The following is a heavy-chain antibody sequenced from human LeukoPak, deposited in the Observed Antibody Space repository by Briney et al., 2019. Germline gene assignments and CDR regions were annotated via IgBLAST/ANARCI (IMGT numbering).Heavy chain of an antibody. CDR1: GFTFSSYS. V-gene: IGHV3-21*01. CDR2: ISSSSSYI. Sequence: GGSLRLSCAASGFTFSSYSMNWIRQAPGKGLEWVSSISSSSSYIYYADSVKGRFTISRDNAKNSLYLQMNSLRAEDTAVYCCARDMVRGVTTTVNWFDPWGQGTLVTVSS. J-gene: IGHJ5*02. CDR3: ARDMVRGVTTTVNWFDP. D-gene: IGHD3-10*01.